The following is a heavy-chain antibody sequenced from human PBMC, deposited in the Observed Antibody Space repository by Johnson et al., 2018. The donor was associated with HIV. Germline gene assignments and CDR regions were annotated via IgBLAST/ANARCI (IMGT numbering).Heavy chain of an antibody. J-gene: IGHJ3*02. Sequence: VQLVESGGGLVKPGGSLRLSCAASGFTFSNAWMSWVRQAPGKGLEWVSGINWNGGSTGYADSVKGRFTISRDNAKNSLYLQMNSLRAEDTALYYCARGPTMRYCTNGVCYIGAFDIWGQGTLVTVSS. V-gene: IGHV3-20*04. CDR2: INWNGGST. CDR3: ARGPTMRYCTNGVCYIGAFDI. D-gene: IGHD2-8*01. CDR1: GFTFSNAW.